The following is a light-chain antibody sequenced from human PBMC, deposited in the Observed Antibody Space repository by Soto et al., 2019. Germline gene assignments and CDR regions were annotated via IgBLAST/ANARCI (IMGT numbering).Light chain of an antibody. V-gene: IGLV3-21*04. J-gene: IGLJ1*01. CDR2: YDS. CDR1: NIGSKS. Sequence: SYELTQPPSVSVAPGKTARITCGGNNIGSKSVHWYQQKPGQAPVLVIYYDSDRPSGIPERFSGSNSGNTATLTISRVEAGDEADSYCQVWDSSSDQGVFGTGIKVTVL. CDR3: QVWDSSSDQGV.